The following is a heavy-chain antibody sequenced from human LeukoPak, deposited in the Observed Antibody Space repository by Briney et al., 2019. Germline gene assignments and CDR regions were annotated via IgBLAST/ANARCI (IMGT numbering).Heavy chain of an antibody. D-gene: IGHD6-6*01. CDR3: ARGGPFPSGSSSRQYYLDY. Sequence: ASVKVSCKASGYDFINYGISWVRQAPGQGLEWMGWRSIYNGNTDYKLQGRVTMTTDTSTSTAYMEVRSLRSDDTAVYYCARGGPFPSGSSSRQYYLDYWGQGTLVTVSS. V-gene: IGHV1-18*01. CDR2: RSIYNGNT. CDR1: GYDFINYG. J-gene: IGHJ4*02.